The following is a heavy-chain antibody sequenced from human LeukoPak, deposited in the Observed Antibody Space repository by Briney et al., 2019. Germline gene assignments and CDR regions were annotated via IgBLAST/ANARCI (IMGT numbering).Heavy chain of an antibody. J-gene: IGHJ4*02. CDR1: GFTFSSYW. CDR3: ARGIAAAGTGTIFDY. Sequence: GGSLRLSCAASGFTFSSYWMSWVRQAPGKGLEWVSSISSSSSYIYYADSVKGRFTISRDNAKNSLYLQMNSLRAEDTAVYYCARGIAAAGTGTIFDYWGQGTLVTVSS. D-gene: IGHD6-13*01. V-gene: IGHV3-21*01. CDR2: ISSSSSYI.